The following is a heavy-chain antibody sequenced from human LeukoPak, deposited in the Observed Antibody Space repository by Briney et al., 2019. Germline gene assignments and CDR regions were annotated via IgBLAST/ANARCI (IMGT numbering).Heavy chain of an antibody. J-gene: IGHJ4*02. Sequence: PGRSLRLSCAASGFTFSSYAMHWVRQAPGKGLEWVAVISYDGSNKYYADSVKGRFTISRDNSKNTLYLQMNSLRAEDTAVYYCATLVEMATIVFGYWGQGTLVTVSS. D-gene: IGHD5-24*01. V-gene: IGHV3-30-3*01. CDR3: ATLVEMATIVFGY. CDR1: GFTFSSYA. CDR2: ISYDGSNK.